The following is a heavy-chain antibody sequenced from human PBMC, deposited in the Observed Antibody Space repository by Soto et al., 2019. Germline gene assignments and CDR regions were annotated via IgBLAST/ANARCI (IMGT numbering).Heavy chain of an antibody. Sequence: QVQLQESGPGLVKPSETLSLTCTVSGGSMTGDYWSWIRQPPGKGLEWIGYVYYSGTTNYNPSLKSRVTLSVDTSKKQFSLKLSSVTAADTAVYYWARHVRGYSYGYVYFDYWGQGTLVTVSS. D-gene: IGHD5-18*01. J-gene: IGHJ4*02. CDR1: GGSMTGDY. CDR2: VYYSGTT. V-gene: IGHV4-59*08. CDR3: ARHVRGYSYGYVYFDY.